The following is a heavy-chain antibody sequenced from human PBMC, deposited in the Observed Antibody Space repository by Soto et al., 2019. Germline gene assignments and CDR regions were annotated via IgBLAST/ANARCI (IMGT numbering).Heavy chain of an antibody. CDR2: INPNSGGT. D-gene: IGHD3-16*01. Sequence: ASVKVSCKASGYTFTGYYMHWVRQAPGLGLEWMGWINPNSGGTNYAQKFQGRVTMTRDTSISTAYMELSRLRSDDTAVYYCARELPYDYYYYGMDVWGQGTTVTVSS. CDR1: GYTFTGYY. V-gene: IGHV1-2*02. CDR3: ARELPYDYYYYGMDV. J-gene: IGHJ6*02.